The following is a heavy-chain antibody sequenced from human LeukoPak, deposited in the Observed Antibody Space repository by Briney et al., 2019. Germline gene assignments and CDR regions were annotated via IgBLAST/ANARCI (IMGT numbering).Heavy chain of an antibody. Sequence: GASVKVSCKASGYTFSSYIIHWVRQAPGQRLEWMGWINGGNGNTKYAQRFHDRVTITRDTSASTAYMELTSLRYEDTAVYYCARTYYSASGSYPYWGQGTLVTVSS. CDR1: GYTFSSYI. J-gene: IGHJ4*02. V-gene: IGHV1-3*01. D-gene: IGHD3-10*01. CDR2: INGGNGNT. CDR3: ARTYYSASGSYPY.